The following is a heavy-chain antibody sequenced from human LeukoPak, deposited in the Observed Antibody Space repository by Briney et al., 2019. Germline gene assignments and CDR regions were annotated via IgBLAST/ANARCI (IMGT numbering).Heavy chain of an antibody. Sequence: TGVSLRLSCAASGITFSTSTMNWVRQAPGKGLVWVSYISGSSSTIYYADSVKGRFTVSRGNAGNSLYLQMNNLRDDDTAVYFCARVQTDSRGWYHFDYWGQGTLVTVSS. CDR2: ISGSSSTI. D-gene: IGHD6-19*01. J-gene: IGHJ4*02. CDR3: ARVQTDSRGWYHFDY. V-gene: IGHV3-48*02. CDR1: GITFSTST.